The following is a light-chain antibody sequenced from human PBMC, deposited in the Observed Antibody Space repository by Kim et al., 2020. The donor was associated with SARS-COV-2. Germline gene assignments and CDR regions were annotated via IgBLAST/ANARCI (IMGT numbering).Light chain of an antibody. V-gene: IGLV3-19*01. CDR2: GKN. CDR3: NTRDSSDNHLV. J-gene: IGLJ3*02. Sequence: SSELTQDPAVSVALGQTVRITCQGDSLRSYYASWYQQKPGQAPVLVSYGKNNRPSGIPDRFSGSSSGNTASLTITGAQAEDEADYYCNTRDSSDNHLVFGGGTQLTVL. CDR1: SLRSYY.